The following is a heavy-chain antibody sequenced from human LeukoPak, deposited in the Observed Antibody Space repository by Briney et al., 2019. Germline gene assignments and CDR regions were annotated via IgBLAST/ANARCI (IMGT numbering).Heavy chain of an antibody. D-gene: IGHD2-2*01. V-gene: IGHV1-69*05. CDR3: ARASYCSSTSCYRFDY. CDR2: IIPIFGTA. CDR1: GGTFSSYA. J-gene: IGHJ4*02. Sequence: SVKVSCKASGGTFSSYAISWVRQAPGQGLAWMGGIIPIFGTANYAQKFQGRVTITTDESTSTAYMELGSLRSEDTAVYYCARASYCSSTSCYRFDYWGQGTLVTVSS.